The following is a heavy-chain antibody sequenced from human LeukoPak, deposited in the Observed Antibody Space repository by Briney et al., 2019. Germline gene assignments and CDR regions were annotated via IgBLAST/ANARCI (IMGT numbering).Heavy chain of an antibody. Sequence: PGGSLRLSCAASGFTFSSYGMHWVRQAPGKGLEWVAFIRYDGSNKYYADSVKGRFTISRDNSKNTLYLQMNSLRAEDMAVYYCAKDAPTYYDFWSGYFDAFDIWGQGTMVTVSS. V-gene: IGHV3-30*02. CDR1: GFTFSSYG. J-gene: IGHJ3*02. CDR2: IRYDGSNK. CDR3: AKDAPTYYDFWSGYFDAFDI. D-gene: IGHD3-3*01.